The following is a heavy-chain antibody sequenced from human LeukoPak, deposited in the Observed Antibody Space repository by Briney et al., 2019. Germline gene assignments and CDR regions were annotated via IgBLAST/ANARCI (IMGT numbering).Heavy chain of an antibody. CDR3: ASWGDMTTVIHQDY. CDR1: GYTFTSYD. J-gene: IGHJ4*02. Sequence: GASVKVSCKASGYTFTSYDINWVRQATGQGLEWMGWMNPNSGNTGYAQKFQGRVTMTRNTSISTAYMELSSLRSEDTAVYYCASWGDMTTVIHQDYWGQGTLVTVSS. V-gene: IGHV1-8*01. D-gene: IGHD4-17*01. CDR2: MNPNSGNT.